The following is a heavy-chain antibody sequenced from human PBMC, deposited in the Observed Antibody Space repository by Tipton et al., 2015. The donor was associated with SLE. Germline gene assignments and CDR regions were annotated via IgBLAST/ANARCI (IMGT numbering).Heavy chain of an antibody. V-gene: IGHV3-21*01. D-gene: IGHD6-19*01. CDR3: ARGAAVAGRAFDI. CDR2: ISSSSSYI. Sequence: SLRLSCAASGFTFDDYAMHWVRQAPGKGLGWVSSISSSSSYIYYADSVKGRFTISRDNAKNSLYLQMNSLRAEDTAVYYCARGAAVAGRAFDIWGQGTMVTASS. J-gene: IGHJ3*02. CDR1: GFTFDDYA.